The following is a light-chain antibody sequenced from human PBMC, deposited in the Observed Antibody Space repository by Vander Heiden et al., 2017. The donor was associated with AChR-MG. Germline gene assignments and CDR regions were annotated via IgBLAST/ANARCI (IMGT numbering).Light chain of an antibody. J-gene: IGKJ2*01. V-gene: IGKV2-29*02. Sequence: IVMTQTPLSVPVTPGQPASISCKSSESLLHSGGKTYLHWYLQRPGQSPHLLIYEVSSRFSGVPDRFSGSGSGTDFTLKISRVEAEDVGVYHCMQGISHTFGQGTKLELK. CDR3: MQGISHT. CDR1: ESLLHSGGKTY. CDR2: EVS.